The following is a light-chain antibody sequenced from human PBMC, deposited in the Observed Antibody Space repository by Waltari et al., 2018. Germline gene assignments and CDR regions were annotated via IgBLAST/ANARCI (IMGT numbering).Light chain of an antibody. CDR1: SSDIGGDNY. CDR2: EVN. V-gene: IGLV2-14*03. CDR3: SSYTNTFVV. Sequence: QSALAQPAPVSGSPGQSSAISCTGPSSDIGGDNYVSWYQQYPDKAPKLLIYEVNNRPPGVSTRFSGSTSGNSASLTISEIQAEDEADYYCSSYTNTFVVFGGGPKLTVL. J-gene: IGLJ2*01.